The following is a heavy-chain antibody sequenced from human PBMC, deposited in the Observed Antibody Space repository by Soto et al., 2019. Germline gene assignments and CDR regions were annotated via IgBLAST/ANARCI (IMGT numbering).Heavy chain of an antibody. J-gene: IGHJ4*02. CDR3: AREGNLGRWIQPLDS. CDR2: IHYNGNT. CDR1: GDSLGSYS. V-gene: IGHV4-59*01. Sequence: QVQLQVSGPGLVKPSETLSLTCTVSGDSLGSYSWSWFGQPPGKGLGWIGNIHYNGNTKYSPSLKSRVTMSVDTSKNHFSLKLISVTTADTAVYFCAREGNLGRWIQPLDSWGQGTLVTVSS. D-gene: IGHD2-2*03.